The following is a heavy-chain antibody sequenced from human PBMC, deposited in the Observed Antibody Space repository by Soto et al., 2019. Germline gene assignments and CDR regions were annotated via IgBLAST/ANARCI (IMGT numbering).Heavy chain of an antibody. CDR2: MNPNSGNT. CDR3: ARGRSGSPRWFDP. V-gene: IGHV1-8*01. D-gene: IGHD1-26*01. CDR1: GYTFTSND. J-gene: IGHJ5*02. Sequence: ASVKVSCKASGYTFTSNDVSWVRQATGQGLEWMGWMNPNSGNTGYAQKFQGRVTMTRNTSISTAYMELSSLRSEDTAVYYCARGRSGSPRWFDPWGQGTLVTVSS.